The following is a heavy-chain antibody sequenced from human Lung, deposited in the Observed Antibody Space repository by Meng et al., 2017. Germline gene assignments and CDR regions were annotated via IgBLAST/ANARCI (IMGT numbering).Heavy chain of an antibody. CDR1: GYPIAGSYN. CDR3: AGGAVVTLIFYHAMDV. Sequence: SETLSLTCPASGYPIAGSYNWGWIRQSPGKGLEWSGSIYQSGSTYYNPSLKNRVTMSADTSKNHFSLKLTSVTAAHTAVYYCAGGAVVTLIFYHAMDVWGQGTRVTVSS. D-gene: IGHD2-21*02. J-gene: IGHJ6*02. V-gene: IGHV4-38-2*02. CDR2: IYQSGST.